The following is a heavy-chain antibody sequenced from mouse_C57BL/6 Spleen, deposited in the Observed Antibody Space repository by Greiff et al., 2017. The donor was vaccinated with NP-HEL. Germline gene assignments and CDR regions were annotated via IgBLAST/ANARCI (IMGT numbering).Heavy chain of an antibody. V-gene: IGHV5-17*01. CDR1: GFTFSDYG. Sequence: EVMLVESGGGLVKPGGSLKLSCAASGFTFSDYGMHWVRQAPEKGLEWVAYISSGSSTIYYADTVKGRFTISRDNAKNTLFLQMTSLRSEETAMYYCARRSEKRYFEVWGTETTVTVSS. J-gene: IGHJ1*03. CDR2: ISSGSSTI. CDR3: ARRSEKRYFEV.